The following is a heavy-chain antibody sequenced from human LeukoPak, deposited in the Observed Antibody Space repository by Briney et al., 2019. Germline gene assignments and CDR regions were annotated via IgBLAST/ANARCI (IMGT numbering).Heavy chain of an antibody. D-gene: IGHD3-10*01. CDR2: IRYDGSNK. CDR3: ARGPSITMVRGGQWYYYMDV. CDR1: GFTFSSYG. V-gene: IGHV3-30*02. J-gene: IGHJ6*03. Sequence: GGSLRLSCAASGFTFSSYGMHWVRQAPGKGPEWVAFIRYDGSNKYYADSVKGRFTISRDNSKNTLYLQMNSLRAEDTAVYYCARGPSITMVRGGQWYYYMDVWGKGTTVTISS.